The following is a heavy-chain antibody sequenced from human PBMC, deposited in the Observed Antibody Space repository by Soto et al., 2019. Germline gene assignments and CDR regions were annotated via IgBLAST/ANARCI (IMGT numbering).Heavy chain of an antibody. CDR3: ARLDNTGAYQSFDY. Sequence: SETLSLTCTVSGGSISSDSYYWGWIRQSPEKGLEWIASISYSGSTYYNPTLKSRLIISVDTSKSQFSLKLSSVIAADTAIYYCARLDNTGAYQSFDYWGQGTLVTVSS. D-gene: IGHD7-27*01. CDR1: GGSISSDSYY. V-gene: IGHV4-39*01. CDR2: ISYSGST. J-gene: IGHJ4*02.